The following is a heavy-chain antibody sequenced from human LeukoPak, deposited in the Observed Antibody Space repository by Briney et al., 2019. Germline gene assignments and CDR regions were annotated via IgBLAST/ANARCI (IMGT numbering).Heavy chain of an antibody. V-gene: IGHV4-4*07. CDR1: GGSISSYY. CDR2: IYTRGST. CDR3: ARAGYSSGWYYFDY. J-gene: IGHJ4*02. Sequence: PSETLSLTCTVSGGSISSYYWSWIRQPAGKGLEWIGRIYTRGSTNYNPSLKSRVTMSVDTSKNQFSLKLSSVTAADTAVYYCARAGYSSGWYYFDYWGQGTLVTVSS. D-gene: IGHD6-19*01.